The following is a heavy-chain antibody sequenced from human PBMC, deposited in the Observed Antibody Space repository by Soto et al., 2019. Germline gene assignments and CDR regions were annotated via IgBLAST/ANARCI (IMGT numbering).Heavy chain of an antibody. CDR2: LWFDGGTK. J-gene: IGHJ6*02. V-gene: IGHV3-33*01. CDR3: AIDQSSGAYSSNYYGLDV. D-gene: IGHD3-22*01. CDR1: GFTLSRYG. Sequence: QVQLVESGGGVVQPGRSLRLSCAASGFTLSRYGMHWVRQGPGRGLEWVAVLWFDGGTKYYADSVKGRLTISRDTSRNTLYLQMNSLRVDDTAVYYCAIDQSSGAYSSNYYGLDVWGQGTTVAVSS.